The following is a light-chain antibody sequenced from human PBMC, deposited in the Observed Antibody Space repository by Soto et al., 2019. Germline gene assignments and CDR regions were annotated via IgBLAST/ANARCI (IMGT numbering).Light chain of an antibody. CDR1: RSDVGRYNY. J-gene: IGLJ2*01. CDR2: EVT. V-gene: IGLV2-14*01. CDR3: SAYSTTSSPHVL. Sequence: QSALTQPASVSGSPGQSITISCTGTRSDVGRYNYVSWYQQHPGKAPKLLIYEVTYRPSGVSTRFSASKSGSTASLSISGIQAGDEADYYCSAYSTTSSPHVLFGGGTKLTVL.